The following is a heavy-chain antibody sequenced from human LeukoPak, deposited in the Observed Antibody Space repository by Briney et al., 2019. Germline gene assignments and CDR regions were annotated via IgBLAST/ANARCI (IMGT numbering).Heavy chain of an antibody. CDR2: ISSSATSR. D-gene: IGHD1-1*01. V-gene: IGHV3-48*03. Sequence: PPGGSLRLSCAASGFTFSSYEMNWVRQAPGKGLEWVSYISSSATSRYYSDSVKGRFTISRDNAKNSLYLQMTSLRAEDTAVHYCARDMEPDAFDIWGQGTVVTVSS. CDR3: ARDMEPDAFDI. CDR1: GFTFSSYE. J-gene: IGHJ3*02.